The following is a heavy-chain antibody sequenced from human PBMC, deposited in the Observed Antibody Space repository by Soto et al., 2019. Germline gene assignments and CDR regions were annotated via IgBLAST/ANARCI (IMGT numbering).Heavy chain of an antibody. D-gene: IGHD3-22*01. CDR3: ARDSMIVLVPTERGEGDSFDF. Sequence: PGGSLRLSCAASGVTFSSYRRNWDRQAPGKGPEWVSSIISSSRYIYDADSVQGRFTISRDNAKNSLYRQMNSLRAEDTAVDYCARDSMIVLVPTERGEGDSFDFLVQGSLVTVTA. CDR1: GVTFSSYR. J-gene: IGHJ4*02. CDR2: IISSSRYI. V-gene: IGHV3-21*01.